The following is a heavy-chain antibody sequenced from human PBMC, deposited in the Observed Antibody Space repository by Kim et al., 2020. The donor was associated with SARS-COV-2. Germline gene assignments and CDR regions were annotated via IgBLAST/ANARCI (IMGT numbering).Heavy chain of an antibody. CDR3: ARGVSPVVAAN. V-gene: IGHV4-59*11. CDR2: IYHTGSS. J-gene: IGHJ4*02. Sequence: SETLSLTCAVSGGSINYHYWSWIRQPPGKGLEWIGYIYHTGSSNYNPSLGSRVNISVDTSKNQFTLKLTSVTAADTAVYYCARGVSPVVAANWGQGTLVTVSA. D-gene: IGHD2-15*01. CDR1: GGSINYHY.